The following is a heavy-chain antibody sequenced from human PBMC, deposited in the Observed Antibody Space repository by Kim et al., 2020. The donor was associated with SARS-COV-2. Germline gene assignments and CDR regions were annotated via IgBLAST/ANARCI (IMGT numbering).Heavy chain of an antibody. CDR3: ARVPFVDLSADYFDL. Sequence: GGSLRLSCAASGFTFSDYYMTWVRQAPGKGLEWVSYISSSGSYVNYADSVKGRFTISRDNAKNSLYLQMSSLRAEDTALYYCARVPFVDLSADYFDLWGPGTLVTVSS. J-gene: IGHJ4*02. D-gene: IGHD3-16*02. CDR1: GFTFSDYY. CDR2: ISSSGSYV. V-gene: IGHV3-11*01.